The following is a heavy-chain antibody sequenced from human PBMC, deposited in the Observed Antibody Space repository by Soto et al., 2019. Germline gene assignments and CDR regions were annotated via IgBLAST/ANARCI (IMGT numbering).Heavy chain of an antibody. V-gene: IGHV3-15*07. CDR2: IKSKTDGGTT. J-gene: IGHJ6*03. Sequence: GGSLRLSCAASGFTFSNAWMNWVRQAPGKGLEWVGRIKSKTDGGTTDYAAPVKGRFTISRDDAKNTLYLQMNSLRAEDTAVYYCARVREHDYGVRGYETYHYYYYMDVWGKGTTVTVSS. CDR3: ARVREHDYGVRGYETYHYYYYMDV. D-gene: IGHD4-17*01. CDR1: GFTFSNAW.